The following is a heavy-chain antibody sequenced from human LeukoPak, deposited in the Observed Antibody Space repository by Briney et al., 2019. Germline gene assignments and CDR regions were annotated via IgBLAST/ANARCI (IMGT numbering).Heavy chain of an antibody. CDR3: ARWVTTGHYAMGV. D-gene: IGHD4-17*01. Sequence: SETLSLTCNVSGGSISSYYWSWIRQPPGQGLEWIRYMYYSGTTNYNPSVKSRGTISVDTSKTQFSLKLSSVTAADTAVYYCARWVTTGHYAMGVWGQGTTVIVSS. CDR1: GGSISSYY. V-gene: IGHV4-59*01. CDR2: MYYSGTT. J-gene: IGHJ6*02.